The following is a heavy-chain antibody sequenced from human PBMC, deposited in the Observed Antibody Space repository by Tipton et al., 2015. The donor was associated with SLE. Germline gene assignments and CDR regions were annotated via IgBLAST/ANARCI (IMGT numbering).Heavy chain of an antibody. D-gene: IGHD5-24*01. CDR3: ATRMATPGAFDY. Sequence: TLSLTCTVSGGSINSDTYYWNWVRQPSGKGLGWIGRIYSSGTTNYYPSLRGRVTISVDTSKNQFSLKVTSVTAADTAVYYCATRMATPGAFDYWGQGTLVTVSS. V-gene: IGHV4-61*02. CDR2: IYSSGTT. J-gene: IGHJ4*02. CDR1: GGSINSDTYY.